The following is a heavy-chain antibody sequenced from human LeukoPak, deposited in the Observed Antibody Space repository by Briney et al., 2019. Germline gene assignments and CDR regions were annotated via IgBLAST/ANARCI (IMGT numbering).Heavy chain of an antibody. D-gene: IGHD5-24*01. CDR2: IYYTGST. V-gene: IGHV4-39*01. Sequence: PSETLSLTCSVSGVSINSNVYYWGWIRQPPGKGLEWIGSIYYTGSTYYSLSLKTRVTISVDTSKNQFSLRLSSVTAADTAVYYCHGPYFYYMDVWGKGTTVTVSS. CDR3: HGPYFYYMDV. CDR1: GVSINSNVYY. J-gene: IGHJ6*03.